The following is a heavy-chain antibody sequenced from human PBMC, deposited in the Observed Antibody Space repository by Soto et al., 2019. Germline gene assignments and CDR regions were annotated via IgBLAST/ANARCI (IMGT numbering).Heavy chain of an antibody. D-gene: IGHD1-26*01. V-gene: IGHV3-30-3*01. Sequence: GGSLRLSCAASGFTFSSYAMHWVRQAPGKGLEWVAVISYDGSNKYYADSVKGRFTISRDNSKNTLYLQMNSLRAEDTAVYYCARSYLSGSYYPAPLDYWGQGTLVTAPQ. CDR2: ISYDGSNK. CDR1: GFTFSSYA. CDR3: ARSYLSGSYYPAPLDY. J-gene: IGHJ4*02.